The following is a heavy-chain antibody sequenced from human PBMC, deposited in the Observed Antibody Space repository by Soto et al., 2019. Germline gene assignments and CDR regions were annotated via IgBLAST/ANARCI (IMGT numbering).Heavy chain of an antibody. V-gene: IGHV4-31*03. Sequence: SETLSLTCTVSGGSISSGGYYWSWIRQHPGKGLEWIGYIYYSGSTYYNPSLKSRVTISVDTSKNQFSLKLSSVTAADTAVYYCARSGEDSAELWFGGAPFDYWGQGTLVTVSS. D-gene: IGHD3-10*01. CDR1: GGSISSGGYY. CDR3: ARSGEDSAELWFGGAPFDY. CDR2: IYYSGST. J-gene: IGHJ4*02.